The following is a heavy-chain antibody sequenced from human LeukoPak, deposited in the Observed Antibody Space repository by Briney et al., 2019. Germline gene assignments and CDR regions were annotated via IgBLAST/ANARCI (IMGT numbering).Heavy chain of an antibody. CDR2: ISTNGGST. Sequence: GGSLRLSCAASGFTFSRYAMHWVRQAPGKGLEYVSAISTNGGSTYYASSVKGRFIISRDNSKNTLYLQMVNLRPEDMAVYYCARGNDSSGYYYFFDYWGQGTLVTVSS. D-gene: IGHD3-22*01. J-gene: IGHJ4*02. CDR3: ARGNDSSGYYYFFDY. CDR1: GFTFSRYA. V-gene: IGHV3-64*01.